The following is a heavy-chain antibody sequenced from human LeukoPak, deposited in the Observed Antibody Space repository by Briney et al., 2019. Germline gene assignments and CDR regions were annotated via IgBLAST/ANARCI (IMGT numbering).Heavy chain of an antibody. D-gene: IGHD6-19*01. CDR2: IKQDGSEK. V-gene: IGHV3-7*01. CDR1: GFTFSSYW. Sequence: GGSLRLSCAASGFTFSSYWMSWVRQAPGMGLEWVANIKQDGSEKYYVDSVKGRFTNSRDNAKNSLYPQMNSLRAEDTAVYYCARDPQWLPLDYWGQGTLVTVSS. J-gene: IGHJ4*02. CDR3: ARDPQWLPLDY.